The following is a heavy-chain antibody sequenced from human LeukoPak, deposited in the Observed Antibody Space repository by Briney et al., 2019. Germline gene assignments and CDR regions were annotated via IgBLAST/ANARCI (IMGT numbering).Heavy chain of an antibody. D-gene: IGHD5-24*01. CDR2: INHSGST. V-gene: IGHV4-34*01. CDR3: ARGKARVRGWLQLRRFHYFDY. CDR1: GGSFSGYY. Sequence: SETLSLTCAVYGGSFSGYYWSWIRQPPGKGLEWIGDINHSGSTNYNPSLKSRVTISVDTSKNQFSLKLSSVTAADTAVYYCARGKARVRGWLQLRRFHYFDYWGQGTLVTVSS. J-gene: IGHJ4*02.